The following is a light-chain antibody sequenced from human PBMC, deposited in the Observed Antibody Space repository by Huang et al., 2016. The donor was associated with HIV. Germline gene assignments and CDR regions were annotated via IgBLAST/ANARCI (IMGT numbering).Light chain of an antibody. CDR1: QGISSY. Sequence: AIRITQSPSSLSASTGDRVTITCRASQGISSYLAWYQQKPGKAPKLLIYAASTLQSGVPSRVSGSGSGTDFTLTISCLQSEDFATYYCQQYYSYPSTFGGRTKVEIK. CDR2: AAS. V-gene: IGKV1-8*01. CDR3: QQYYSYPST. J-gene: IGKJ4*01.